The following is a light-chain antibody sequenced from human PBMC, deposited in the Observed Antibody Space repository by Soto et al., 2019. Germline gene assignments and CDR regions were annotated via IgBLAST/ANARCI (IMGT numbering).Light chain of an antibody. CDR2: SNN. Sequence: QSVLTQPPSASGTPGQRVTISCSGSSSNIGSNTVNWYQQLPGTAPKLLIYSNNQRPSGVPDRFSGSKSGPSASLAISGLQSEDEADYYCAAWDDSLNGVVFGGGTQLTV. J-gene: IGLJ2*01. V-gene: IGLV1-44*01. CDR1: SSNIGSNT. CDR3: AAWDDSLNGVV.